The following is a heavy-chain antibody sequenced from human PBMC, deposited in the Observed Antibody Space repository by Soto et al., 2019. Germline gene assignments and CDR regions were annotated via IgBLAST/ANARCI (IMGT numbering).Heavy chain of an antibody. V-gene: IGHV3-74*01. CDR3: ARETGYSSGWRQDY. D-gene: IGHD6-19*01. CDR2: INSDGSSI. J-gene: IGHJ4*02. CDR1: GFTFSSYW. Sequence: GVSLRLSCAASGFTFSSYWMHWVRQAPGKGLVWVSRINSDGSSISYADSVKGRFTISRDNAKNTLYLQMNSLRVEDTAVYYCARETGYSSGWRQDYWGQGTLVTVSS.